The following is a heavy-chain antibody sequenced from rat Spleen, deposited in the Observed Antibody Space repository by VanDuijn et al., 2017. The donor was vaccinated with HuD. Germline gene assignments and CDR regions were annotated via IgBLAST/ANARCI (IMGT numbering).Heavy chain of an antibody. V-gene: IGHV5S13*01. D-gene: IGHD1-11*01. J-gene: IGHJ2*01. Sequence: EVQLVESGGGLVQPGRSLKVSCAASGFTFSNYDMAWVRQAPTKGLEWVASISSSGGSTYYRDSVKGRFTISRDNTKNTLSLQMDSLRSEDTATYYCARRYDFDYWGQGVMVTVSS. CDR3: ARRYDFDY. CDR2: ISSSGGST. CDR1: GFTFSNYD.